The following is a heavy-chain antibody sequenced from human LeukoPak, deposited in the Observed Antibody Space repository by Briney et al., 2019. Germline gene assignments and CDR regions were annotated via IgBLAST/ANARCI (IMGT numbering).Heavy chain of an antibody. V-gene: IGHV3-48*01. Sequence: GGSLRLSCAASGLTFSSYSMNWVRQAPGKGLECVSYISSSSSTIYYADSVKGRFTISRDNAKNSLYLQMNSLRAEDTAVYYCARVSPWLRYYYYMDVWGKGTTVTVSS. D-gene: IGHD5-18*01. CDR2: ISSSSSTI. CDR3: ARVSPWLRYYYYMDV. J-gene: IGHJ6*03. CDR1: GLTFSSYS.